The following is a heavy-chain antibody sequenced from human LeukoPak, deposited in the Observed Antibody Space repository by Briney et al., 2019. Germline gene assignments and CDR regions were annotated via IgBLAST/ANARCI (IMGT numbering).Heavy chain of an antibody. V-gene: IGHV3-74*03. Sequence: PEGSLRLSCAASGFTFSSYWMHWVRQAPGKGLVWVSRINTDGSTTTYADSVKGRFTISRDNAKNTLYLQMNSLRAEDTAVYYCARESGYCSSTSCYRPEDYWGQGTLVTVSS. CDR2: INTDGSTT. D-gene: IGHD2-2*01. J-gene: IGHJ4*02. CDR1: GFTFSSYW. CDR3: ARESGYCSSTSCYRPEDY.